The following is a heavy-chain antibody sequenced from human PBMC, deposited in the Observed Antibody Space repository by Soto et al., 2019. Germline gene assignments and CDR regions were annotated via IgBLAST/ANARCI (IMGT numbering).Heavy chain of an antibody. J-gene: IGHJ4*02. CDR2: IYHSGST. Sequence: SETLSLTCAVSGGSISSSHWWSWVRQPPGKGLEWIGEIYHSGSTNYNPSLKSRVTISVDKSKNQFSLKLSSVTAADTAVYYCARGIQLWPITYYFDYWGQGTLVTVSS. CDR3: ARGIQLWPITYYFDY. CDR1: GGSISSSHW. V-gene: IGHV4-4*02. D-gene: IGHD5-18*01.